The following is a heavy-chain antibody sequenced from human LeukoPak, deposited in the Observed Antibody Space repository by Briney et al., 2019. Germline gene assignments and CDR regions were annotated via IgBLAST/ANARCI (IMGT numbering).Heavy chain of an antibody. CDR2: IIPIFGTA. J-gene: IGHJ5*02. Sequence: SVKVSCKASGGTFSSYAISWVRQAPGQGLEWMGGIIPIFGTANYAQKFQGRVTITTDVSTSTAYMELSSLRSEDTAVYYCARGLVGSINWFDPWGQGTLVTVSS. D-gene: IGHD6-6*01. CDR3: ARGLVGSINWFDP. V-gene: IGHV1-69*05. CDR1: GGTFSSYA.